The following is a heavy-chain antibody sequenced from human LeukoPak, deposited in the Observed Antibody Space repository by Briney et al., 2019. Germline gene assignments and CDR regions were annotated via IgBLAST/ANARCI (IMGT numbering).Heavy chain of an antibody. CDR1: GFTFSTFW. Sequence: QSGGSLRLSCAASGFTFSTFWMTWVRQAPGKGLEWVANINQEGGERYYVDSLKGRFTISRDNAKNSLYLQMNSLRVEDTAVYYCARDVGRGGMIPANAFDIWGQGTMVTVSS. V-gene: IGHV3-7*01. CDR3: ARDVGRGGMIPANAFDI. J-gene: IGHJ3*02. D-gene: IGHD2-15*01. CDR2: INQEGGER.